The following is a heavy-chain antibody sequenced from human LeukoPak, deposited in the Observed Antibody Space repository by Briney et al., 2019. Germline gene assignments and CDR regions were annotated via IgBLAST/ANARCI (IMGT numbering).Heavy chain of an antibody. CDR3: ARVWQDYSGVDY. Sequence: PGGSLRLSCAASGFTFSAYHINWVRQAPGKGLEWISYISTTGTTIHYADSVKGRFAISRDNAKSSLYLQMNSLRDEDTAVYYYARVWQDYSGVDYWGQGTLVTVSS. CDR2: ISTTGTTI. V-gene: IGHV3-48*02. CDR1: GFTFSAYH. D-gene: IGHD2-21*01. J-gene: IGHJ4*02.